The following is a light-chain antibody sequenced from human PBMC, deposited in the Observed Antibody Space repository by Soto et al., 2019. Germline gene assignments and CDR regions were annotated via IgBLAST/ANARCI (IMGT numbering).Light chain of an antibody. Sequence: QLVLTQPAAVSGSPGQSITISCTGSSSDVGGYNFVSWYQQHPGKAPKLMIYDVSDRPSGVSNRFSGSKSGNTASLTISGLQAEDEADYYCSSFTDSSALRVVFGGGTKLTVL. CDR1: SSDVGGYNF. CDR3: SSFTDSSALRVV. CDR2: DVS. V-gene: IGLV2-14*03. J-gene: IGLJ2*01.